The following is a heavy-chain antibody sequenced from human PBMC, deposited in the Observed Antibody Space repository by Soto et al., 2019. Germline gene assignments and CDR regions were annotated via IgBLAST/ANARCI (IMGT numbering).Heavy chain of an antibody. V-gene: IGHV1-18*01. CDR2: ISAYNGNT. D-gene: IGHD3-16*02. J-gene: IGHJ4*02. CDR1: GFGFSSDG. CDR3: ARACGLFDYVWGSYRFFYLDY. Sequence: SVNLYWQASGFGFSSDGIGWVRQGPVQGHEWRGWISAYNGNTNYAQKLQGRVTMTTDTSTSTAYMELRSLRSEDTAVYYCARACGLFDYVWGSYRFFYLDYWGQGTLVTVSS.